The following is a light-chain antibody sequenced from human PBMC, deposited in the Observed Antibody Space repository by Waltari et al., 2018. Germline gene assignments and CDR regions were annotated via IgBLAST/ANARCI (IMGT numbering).Light chain of an antibody. CDR1: SGHSTYI. CDR2: LEGNGNY. V-gene: IGLV4-60*03. Sequence: QPVLTQSSSASASLRSSVTLTCTLSSGHSTYIIGWHQQQPGKAPRYLMKLEGNGNYNMGSGVPDRFSGSSSGTDRFLTISNVQSEDEADYYCETWHSNSWIFGGGSKLTVL. CDR3: ETWHSNSWI. J-gene: IGLJ2*01.